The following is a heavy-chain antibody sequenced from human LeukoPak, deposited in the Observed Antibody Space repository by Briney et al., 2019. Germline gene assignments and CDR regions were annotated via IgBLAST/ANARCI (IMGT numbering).Heavy chain of an antibody. CDR1: GFTFSRYN. J-gene: IGHJ6*03. CDR2: ITSSSIYK. V-gene: IGHV3-21*01. D-gene: IGHD1-14*01. Sequence: GGSLRLSCATSGFTFSRYNMNWVRQAPGKGLEWVSSITSSSIYKYYADSMKGRFTISRDNAKNSLSLQMNSLRAEDTAVYYCARSPAGANYYLDVWGKGTTVAISS. CDR3: ARSPAGANYYLDV.